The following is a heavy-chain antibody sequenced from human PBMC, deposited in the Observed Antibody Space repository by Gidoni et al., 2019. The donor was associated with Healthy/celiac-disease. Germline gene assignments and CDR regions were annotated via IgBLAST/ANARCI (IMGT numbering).Heavy chain of an antibody. V-gene: IGHV3-7*01. D-gene: IGHD3-10*01. Sequence: EVPLVESGGGLVQPGGSLPLSRPAPGLTFILYCMSWVRQAPGKGLEWLANIEQDGSEKYYVDSVKGRVTVSRDNAKNSLHLQMNSLRAEDTAVYYCARAIPYDGSGSYKFDYWGQGTLVTVSS. CDR2: IEQDGSEK. J-gene: IGHJ4*02. CDR3: ARAIPYDGSGSYKFDY. CDR1: GLTFILYC.